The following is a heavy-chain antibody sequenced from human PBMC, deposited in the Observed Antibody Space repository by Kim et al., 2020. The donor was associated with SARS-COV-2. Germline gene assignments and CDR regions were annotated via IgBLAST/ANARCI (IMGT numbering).Heavy chain of an antibody. V-gene: IGHV3-21*01. CDR3: ARISGCRRGLWLPETDVYFDY. CDR1: GFTFSSYS. D-gene: IGHD5-18*01. J-gene: IGHJ4*02. CDR2: ISSSSSYI. Sequence: GGSLRLSCAASGFTFSSYSMNWVRQAPGKGLEWVSSISSSSSYIYYADSVKGRFTISRENAKNSLYLQMNRLRAEDTAVYYCARISGCRRGLWLPETDVYFDYWGQGTLVSVSS.